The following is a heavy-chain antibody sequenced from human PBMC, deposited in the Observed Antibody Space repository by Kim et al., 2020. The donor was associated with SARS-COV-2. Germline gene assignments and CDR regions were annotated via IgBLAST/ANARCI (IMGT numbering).Heavy chain of an antibody. Sequence: GSLRLSCTVSGGSISSYYWSWIRQPPGKGLEWIGYIYYSGSTNYNPSLKSRVTISVDTSKNQFSLKLSSVTAADTAVYYCARVTDIVVVPAAMGYYYYGMDVWGQGTTVTVSS. CDR3: ARVTDIVVVPAAMGYYYYGMDV. D-gene: IGHD2-2*01. V-gene: IGHV4-59*01. CDR1: GGSISSYY. J-gene: IGHJ6*02. CDR2: IYYSGST.